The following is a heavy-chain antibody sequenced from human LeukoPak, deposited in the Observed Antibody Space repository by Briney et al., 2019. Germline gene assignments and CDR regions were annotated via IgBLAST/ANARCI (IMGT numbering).Heavy chain of an antibody. CDR2: IWYDGSNK. CDR3: ARDHPFGGSQIHPGFYYFDY. J-gene: IGHJ4*02. V-gene: IGHV3-33*01. CDR1: GFTFSSYG. D-gene: IGHD3-3*01. Sequence: PGRSLRLSCAASGFTFSSYGMHWVRQAPGKGPEWVAVIWYDGSNKYYADSVKGRFTISRDNSKNTLYLQMNSLRAEDTAVYYCARDHPFGGSQIHPGFYYFDYWGQGTLVTVSS.